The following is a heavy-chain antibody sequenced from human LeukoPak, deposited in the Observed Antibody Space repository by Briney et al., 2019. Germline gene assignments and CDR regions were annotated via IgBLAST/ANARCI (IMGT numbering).Heavy chain of an antibody. V-gene: IGHV3-7*01. J-gene: IGHJ4*02. CDR3: ARDPHDNWNDLAY. CDR2: IKEDGSEK. CDR1: GFTFSSYW. D-gene: IGHD1-1*01. Sequence: GGSLRLSCAASGFTFSSYWMSWVRQAPGKGLEWVANIKEDGSEKYCVDSVKGRFTISRDNAKNSLYLQMNSLRAEDTAVYYCARDPHDNWNDLAYWGQGTLVTVSS.